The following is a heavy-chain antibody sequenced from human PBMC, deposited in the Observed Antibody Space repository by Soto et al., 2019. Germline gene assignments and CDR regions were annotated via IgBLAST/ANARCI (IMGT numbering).Heavy chain of an antibody. V-gene: IGHV1-18*01. CDR2: INAYNGNT. CDR1: GYSFTSYG. Sequence: QVQLVQSGAEVKKPGASVKVSCKAPGYSFTSYGISWVRQAPGQGLEWMGWINAYNGNTNYAQKLQGRVTMTTDTSTSTAYVELRSLSSDDTAVDYCVRVLPQFDPWGQGTLVTVSS. CDR3: VRVLPQFDP. J-gene: IGHJ5*02.